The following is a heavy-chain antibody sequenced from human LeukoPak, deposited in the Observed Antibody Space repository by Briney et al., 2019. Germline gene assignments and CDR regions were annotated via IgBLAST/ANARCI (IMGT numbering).Heavy chain of an antibody. CDR2: IYTSWST. CDR3: ARDQSLYYGSGSYGYYYYYYMDV. J-gene: IGHJ6*03. V-gene: IGHV4-4*07. Sequence: SETPSPTCTVSGGSLSSYYWGWIRQTAREGLEWIGRIYTSWSTNYNPSLKSRVTMSVDTSKNQFSLKLSSVTAADTAVYYCARDQSLYYGSGSYGYYYYYYMDVWGKGTTVTVSS. CDR1: GGSLSSYY. D-gene: IGHD3-10*01.